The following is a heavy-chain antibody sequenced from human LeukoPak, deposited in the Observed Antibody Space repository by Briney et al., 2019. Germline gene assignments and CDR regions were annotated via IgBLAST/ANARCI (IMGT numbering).Heavy chain of an antibody. J-gene: IGHJ6*02. CDR1: GYTFTSYG. D-gene: IGHD1-26*01. CDR3: ARGGVSPPFLGYYYGMDV. V-gene: IGHV1-18*01. CDR2: ISAYNGNT. Sequence: ASVRVSCKASGYTFTSYGISWVRQAPGQGLEWMGWISAYNGNTNYAQKLQGRVTMTTDTSTSTAYMELRSLRSDDTAVYYCARGGVSPPFLGYYYGMDVWAKGPRSPSP.